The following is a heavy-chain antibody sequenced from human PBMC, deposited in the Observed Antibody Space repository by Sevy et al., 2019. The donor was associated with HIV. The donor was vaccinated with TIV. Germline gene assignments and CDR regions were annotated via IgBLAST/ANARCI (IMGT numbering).Heavy chain of an antibody. CDR3: ARAIDQSVTHDYGDYFDY. D-gene: IGHD4-17*01. CDR1: GDSSGSGYYY. Sequence: SETLSLTCTVSGDSSGSGYYYWGWIRQPAGKGLEWIGRIGARGETHYNPSLKSRVTISLDTSKNQISLRRTSVTAADTAMYYCARAIDQSVTHDYGDYFDYWGQGTLVTVSS. CDR2: IGARGET. V-gene: IGHV4-61*02. J-gene: IGHJ4*02.